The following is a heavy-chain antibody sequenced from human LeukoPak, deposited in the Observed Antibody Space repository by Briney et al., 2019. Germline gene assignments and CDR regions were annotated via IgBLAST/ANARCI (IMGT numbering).Heavy chain of an antibody. CDR2: ISSSSSTI. V-gene: IGHV3-48*04. D-gene: IGHD3-22*01. J-gene: IGHJ4*02. Sequence: GGSLRLSCAASGFTFSSYSMNWVRQAPGKGLEWVSYISSSSSTIYYADSVKGRFTISRDNAKNSLYLQMNSLRAEDTAVYYCARGENYYDSSGTWVYFDYWGQGTLVTVSS. CDR3: ARGENYYDSSGTWVYFDY. CDR1: GFTFSSYS.